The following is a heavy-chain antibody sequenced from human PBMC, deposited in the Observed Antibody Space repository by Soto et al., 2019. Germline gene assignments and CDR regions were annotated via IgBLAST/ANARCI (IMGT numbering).Heavy chain of an antibody. D-gene: IGHD2-21*02. CDR1: GGTFSSYA. J-gene: IGHJ3*02. V-gene: IGHV1-69*01. CDR3: ASPYGGNSANDAFDI. CDR2: IIPICGTA. Sequence: QVQLVQSGAEVKKPGSSVKVSCKASGGTFSSYAISWLRQSPGQGLEWMGGIIPICGTANYAQKFQGRVTIPADETTSTAYMELSSLRSEDTAVYYCASPYGGNSANDAFDIWGQGTMVTVSS.